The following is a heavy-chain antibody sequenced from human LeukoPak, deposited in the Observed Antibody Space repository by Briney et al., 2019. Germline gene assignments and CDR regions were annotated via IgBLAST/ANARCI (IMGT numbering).Heavy chain of an antibody. D-gene: IGHD5-24*01. Sequence: GGSLRLSCAASGFTFSSYSMNWVRQAPGKGLEWVSYISSSSSTLYYADSVKGRFTISRDNAKNSLYLQMNSLRAEDTAVYYCARDEGWNFDYWGQGTLVTVSS. CDR2: ISSSSSTL. CDR1: GFTFSSYS. V-gene: IGHV3-48*01. J-gene: IGHJ4*02. CDR3: ARDEGWNFDY.